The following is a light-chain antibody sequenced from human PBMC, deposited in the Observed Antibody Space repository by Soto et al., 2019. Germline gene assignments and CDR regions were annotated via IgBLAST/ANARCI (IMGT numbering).Light chain of an antibody. CDR3: QQYGSSPIT. V-gene: IGKV3-20*01. CDR2: DAY. CDR1: QSVSSSY. J-gene: IGKJ5*01. Sequence: EIVLTQSPGTLSLSPGERATLSCRASQSVSSSYLAWYQQKPGQAPRLLIYDAYLRATGVPARFSGSGSGTEFTLTISRLEPEDFAVYYCQQYGSSPITFGQGTRLEIK.